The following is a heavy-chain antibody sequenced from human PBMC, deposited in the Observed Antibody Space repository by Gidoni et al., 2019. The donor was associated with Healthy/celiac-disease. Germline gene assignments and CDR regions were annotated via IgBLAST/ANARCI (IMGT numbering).Heavy chain of an antibody. CDR2: INPNSGGT. V-gene: IGHV1-2*02. J-gene: IGHJ3*02. D-gene: IGHD1-26*01. Sequence: QVQLVQSGAEVKKPGASVKVSCKASGYTFTGYYMHWVRQAPGQGLEWMGWINPNSGGTNYAQKFQGRVTMTRDTSISTAYMELSRLRSDDTAVYYCARVSGSYPIDDAFDIWGQGTMVTVSS. CDR1: GYTFTGYY. CDR3: ARVSGSYPIDDAFDI.